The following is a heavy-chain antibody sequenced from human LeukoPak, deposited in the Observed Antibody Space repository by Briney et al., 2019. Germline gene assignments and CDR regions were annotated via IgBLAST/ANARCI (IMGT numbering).Heavy chain of an antibody. D-gene: IGHD5-18*01. Sequence: SETLSLTCAVYGGSFSGYYWSWIRQPPGKGLEWIGEINHSGSTNYNPSLKSRVTISVDTSKNQFSLKLSSVTAADTAVYYCARTWIQLWYFDYWGQGTLVTVSS. CDR2: INHSGST. J-gene: IGHJ4*02. V-gene: IGHV4-34*01. CDR3: ARTWIQLWYFDY. CDR1: GGSFSGYY.